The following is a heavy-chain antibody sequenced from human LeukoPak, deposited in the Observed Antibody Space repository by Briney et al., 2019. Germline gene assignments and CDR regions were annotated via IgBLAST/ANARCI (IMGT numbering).Heavy chain of an antibody. V-gene: IGHV1-18*01. J-gene: IGHJ5*02. Sequence: ASVKVSCKASGYTFTSYGISWVRQAPGQGLEWMGWISAYNGNTNYAQKLQGRVTMTTDTSTSTAYMELRSMRSDDTAVYYCARIGRRATNNWFDPWGQGTLVTVSS. CDR3: ARIGRRATNNWFDP. CDR2: ISAYNGNT. D-gene: IGHD1-14*01. CDR1: GYTFTSYG.